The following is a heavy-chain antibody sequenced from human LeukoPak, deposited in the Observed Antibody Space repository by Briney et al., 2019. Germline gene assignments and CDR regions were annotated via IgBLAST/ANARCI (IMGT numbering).Heavy chain of an antibody. CDR3: ARDKRFGDVRIRAFDI. D-gene: IGHD3-10*01. J-gene: IGHJ3*02. V-gene: IGHV3-48*03. CDR2: ISHTGSTI. Sequence: GGSLRLSCAASGFAFSSYEMDWVRQAPGKGLEWVPYISHTGSTIYYAESVKGRFTISRDNAKNSLYLQMNSLRAEDTAVYYCARDKRFGDVRIRAFDIWGQGTMVTVSS. CDR1: GFAFSSYE.